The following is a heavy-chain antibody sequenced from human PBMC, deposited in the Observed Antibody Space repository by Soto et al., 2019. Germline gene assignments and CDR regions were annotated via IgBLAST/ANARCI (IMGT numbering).Heavy chain of an antibody. J-gene: IGHJ2*01. D-gene: IGHD3-10*01. CDR2: IIASGTTT. Sequence: EVQLLESGGGLLQPGGSLRLSCAASGFTFSSCSMCWVRQAPGKGLEWVSAIIASGTTTYYAASVKGRFTISRDNSKKTQYLQMNSLRAYVTVIYYCAKAMRGPMAGTWYFVLWGRGTLVTVST. CDR1: GFTFSSCS. CDR3: AKAMRGPMAGTWYFVL. V-gene: IGHV3-23*01.